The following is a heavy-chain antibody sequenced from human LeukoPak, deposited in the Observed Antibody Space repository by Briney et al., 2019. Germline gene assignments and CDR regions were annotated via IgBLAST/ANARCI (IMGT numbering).Heavy chain of an antibody. J-gene: IGHJ4*02. CDR1: GFTFSSYG. V-gene: IGHV3-30*18. D-gene: IGHD3-9*01. CDR2: ISYDGSNK. Sequence: PGGSLRLSCAASGFTFSSYGMHWVRQAPGKGLEWVAVISYDGSNKYYADSVKGRFTISRDNSKNTLYLLMNSLRAEDTAVYYCAKDRYFDWLIDYWGQGTLVTVSS. CDR3: AKDRYFDWLIDY.